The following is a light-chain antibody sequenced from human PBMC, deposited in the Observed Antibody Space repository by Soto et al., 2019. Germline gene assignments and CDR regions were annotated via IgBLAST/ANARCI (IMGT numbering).Light chain of an antibody. Sequence: DIEMTQSPSTLSASLGDRVTVSXRASQSIRSWLAWYQQHPGXAPKXXXYAXSSLQRGVPSRFSGSGSGTDFTPPISSLQPEDFATYYCQQANSVPPTFGQGTKVDIK. CDR1: QSIRSW. V-gene: IGKV1-12*01. J-gene: IGKJ1*01. CDR3: QQANSVPPT. CDR2: AXS.